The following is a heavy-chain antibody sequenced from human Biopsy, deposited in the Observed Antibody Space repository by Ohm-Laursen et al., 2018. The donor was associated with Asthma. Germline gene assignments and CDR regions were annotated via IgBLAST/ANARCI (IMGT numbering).Heavy chain of an antibody. J-gene: IGHJ5*02. CDR2: ISGSSIII. CDR3: ARDESFSMASGSWFDP. D-gene: IGHD2/OR15-2a*01. CDR1: GFNFGNYA. V-gene: IGHV3-23*01. Sequence: SRRLSCTAPGFNFGNYAMAWVRQAPGKGLEWVSTISGSSIIIHYGGSVKGRFTISRDNSKNTMYLVMNSLRPEDTAVYYCARDESFSMASGSWFDPWGQGTLVTVSS.